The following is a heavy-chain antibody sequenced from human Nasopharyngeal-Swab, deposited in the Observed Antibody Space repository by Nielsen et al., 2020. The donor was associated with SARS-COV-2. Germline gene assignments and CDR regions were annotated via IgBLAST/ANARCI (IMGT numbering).Heavy chain of an antibody. CDR3: ARDGGEHYMDV. V-gene: IGHV3-21*01. CDR1: GFTLSSYS. J-gene: IGHJ6*03. D-gene: IGHD1-26*01. Sequence: GGSLRLSCAASGFTLSSYSMNWVRQAPGKGLEWVSSISSSSSYIYYADSVKGRFTISRDNAKNSLYLQMNSLRAEDTAVYYCARDGGEHYMDVWGKGTTVTVSS. CDR2: ISSSSSYI.